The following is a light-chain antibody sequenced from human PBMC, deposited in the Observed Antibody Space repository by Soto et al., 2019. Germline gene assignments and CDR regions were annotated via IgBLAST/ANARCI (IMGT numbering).Light chain of an antibody. CDR2: GAS. J-gene: IGKJ3*01. CDR1: QSVSSSY. CDR3: QHYGTSAL. Sequence: EIVLTQSPGTLSLSPGERATLSCRASQSVSSSYLAWYQQTPGQAPRLLIYGASSRATGIPDRFSVSASGTDFTLTTSTLEPDDFAVYYCQHYGTSALFGPGTKVDIK. V-gene: IGKV3-20*01.